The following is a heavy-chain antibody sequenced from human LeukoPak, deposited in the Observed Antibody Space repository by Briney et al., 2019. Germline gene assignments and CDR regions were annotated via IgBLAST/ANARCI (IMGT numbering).Heavy chain of an antibody. Sequence: SVKVSCKASGGTFSSYAISWVRQAPGQGLEWMGGIIPIFGTANYAQKFQGRVTITADESTSTAYMELSSLRSEDTAVYYCARDQLQLERGSWFDPWGQGTLVTVSS. V-gene: IGHV1-69*01. CDR3: ARDQLQLERGSWFDP. D-gene: IGHD1-1*01. CDR1: GGTFSSYA. CDR2: IIPIFGTA. J-gene: IGHJ5*02.